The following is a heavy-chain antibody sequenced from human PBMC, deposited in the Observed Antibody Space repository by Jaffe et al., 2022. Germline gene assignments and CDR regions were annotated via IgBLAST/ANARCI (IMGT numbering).Heavy chain of an antibody. J-gene: IGHJ4*02. CDR1: GGTFSSYA. CDR3: ARDGEYSGYDSGAYYFDY. V-gene: IGHV1-69*01. Sequence: QVQLVQSGAEVKKPGSSVKVSCKASGGTFSSYAISWVRQAPGQGLEWMGGIIPIFGTANYAQKFQGRVTITADESTSTAYMELSSLRSEDTAVYYCARDGEYSGYDSGAYYFDYWGQGTLVTVSS. CDR2: IIPIFGTA. D-gene: IGHD5-12*01.